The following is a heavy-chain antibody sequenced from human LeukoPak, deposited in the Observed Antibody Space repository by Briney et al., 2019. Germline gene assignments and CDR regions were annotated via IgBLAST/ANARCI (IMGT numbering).Heavy chain of an antibody. CDR1: GGSISSDY. J-gene: IGHJ6*03. Sequence: PSETLSLTCTVSGGSISSDYWSWIRQPAGKGLEWIGRIYTSGSTNYTPSLKSRLNMSVDTSKNQFSLKLSSATAADTAVYYCARDLMVAATPSYYYYMDVWGKGTTVTVSS. CDR2: IYTSGST. CDR3: ARDLMVAATPSYYYYMDV. V-gene: IGHV4-4*07. D-gene: IGHD2-15*01.